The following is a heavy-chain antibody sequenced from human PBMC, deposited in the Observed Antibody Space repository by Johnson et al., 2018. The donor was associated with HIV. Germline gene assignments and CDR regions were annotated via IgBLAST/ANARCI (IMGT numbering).Heavy chain of an antibody. Sequence: VQLVESGGGLVKPGGSLRLSCAASGLTFSDYDMSWIRQAPGKGLEWVSGINWNGGSTGYADSVKGRFTISRDNAKNSLYLQMNSLRAEDTALYYCAREGIAARPGAFDIWGQGTMVTVSS. J-gene: IGHJ3*02. D-gene: IGHD6-6*01. CDR2: INWNGGST. CDR3: AREGIAARPGAFDI. V-gene: IGHV3-20*04. CDR1: GLTFSDYD.